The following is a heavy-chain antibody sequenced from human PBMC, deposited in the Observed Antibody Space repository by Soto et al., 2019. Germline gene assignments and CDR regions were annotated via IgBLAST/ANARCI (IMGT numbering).Heavy chain of an antibody. CDR3: AKDPLPSGSYPDY. Sequence: GESLKISCAASGFTFDDYTMHWVRQAPGKGLEWVSLISWDGGSTYYADSVKGRFTISRDNSKNSLYLQMNSLRTEDTALYYCAKDPLPSGSYPDYWGQGTLVTVSS. J-gene: IGHJ4*02. D-gene: IGHD1-26*01. CDR2: ISWDGGST. CDR1: GFTFDDYT. V-gene: IGHV3-43*01.